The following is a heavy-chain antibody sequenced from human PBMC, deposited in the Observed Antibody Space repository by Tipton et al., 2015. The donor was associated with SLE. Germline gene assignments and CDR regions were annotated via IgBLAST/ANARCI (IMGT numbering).Heavy chain of an antibody. V-gene: IGHV3-30*03. Sequence: FLRLSCAASRFTISSYDMHWVRQAPGKGLEWVAVISYDGSNKYYADSVKGRFTISRDNSKNTLYLQMNSLRAEDTAVYYCARGRWLQLRAFDIWGQGTMVTVAS. J-gene: IGHJ3*02. CDR3: ARGRWLQLRAFDI. D-gene: IGHD5-24*01. CDR2: ISYDGSNK. CDR1: RFTISSYD.